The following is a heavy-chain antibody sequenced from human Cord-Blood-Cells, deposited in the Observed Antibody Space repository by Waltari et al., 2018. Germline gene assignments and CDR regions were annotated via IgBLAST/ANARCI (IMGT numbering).Heavy chain of an antibody. CDR1: GFTVSSNY. J-gene: IGHJ3*02. CDR3: ARGGKLGIDAFDI. V-gene: IGHV3-53*01. CDR2: IYSGGIT. D-gene: IGHD7-27*01. Sequence: EVQLVESGGGLIQPGGSLRLSCAASGFTVSSNYISWVRQVPGKGLEWVSVIYSGGITYYADSVKGRFTISRDNSKNTLYLQMNSLRAEDTAVYYCARGGKLGIDAFDIWGQGTMVTVSS.